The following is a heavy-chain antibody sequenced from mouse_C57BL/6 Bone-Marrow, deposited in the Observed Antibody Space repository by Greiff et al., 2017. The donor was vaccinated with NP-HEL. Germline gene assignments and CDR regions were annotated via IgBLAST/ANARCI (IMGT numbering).Heavy chain of an antibody. CDR3: ASGGYYGAY. J-gene: IGHJ3*01. Sequence: VQLQQSGPVLVKPGASVKMSCKASGYTFTDYYMNWVKQSHGKSLEWIGVINPYNGGTSYNQKFKGKATLTVDKSSSTAYMELNSLTYEDSAVDCCASGGYYGAYWGQGTLVTVSA. D-gene: IGHD2-3*01. V-gene: IGHV1-19*01. CDR1: GYTFTDYY. CDR2: INPYNGGT.